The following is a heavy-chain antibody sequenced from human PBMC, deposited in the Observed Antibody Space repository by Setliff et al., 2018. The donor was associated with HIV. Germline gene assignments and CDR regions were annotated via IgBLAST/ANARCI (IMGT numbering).Heavy chain of an antibody. CDR1: DSGTYY. CDR2: IYYSGTT. CDR3: ARYDILTGFPDY. Sequence: SETLSLTCTVSDSGTYYWSWIRQPPGKGLEWIGSIYYSGTTYYNPSLKSRVTMSVDTSKNQFSLKLSSVTAADTAVYYCARYDILTGFPDYWGQGTLVTVSS. J-gene: IGHJ4*02. V-gene: IGHV4-39*07. D-gene: IGHD3-9*01.